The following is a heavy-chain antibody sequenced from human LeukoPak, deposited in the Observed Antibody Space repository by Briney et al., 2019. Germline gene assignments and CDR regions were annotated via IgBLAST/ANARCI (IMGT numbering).Heavy chain of an antibody. V-gene: IGHV4-34*01. D-gene: IGHD2-8*01. CDR1: GGSFSDYS. CDR3: ARVAYRYSINDWSRIGLGAYASKYYYYMDV. CDR2: INPSGGT. Sequence: SETLSLTCAVYGGSFSDYSWTWIRQPPGKGLEYIGEINPSGGTNHNPSLMSRVSMSVDTSKKQISLRVSSVTAGDTAVYYCARVAYRYSINDWSRIGLGAYASKYYYYMDVWGKGTTVTVSS. J-gene: IGHJ6*03.